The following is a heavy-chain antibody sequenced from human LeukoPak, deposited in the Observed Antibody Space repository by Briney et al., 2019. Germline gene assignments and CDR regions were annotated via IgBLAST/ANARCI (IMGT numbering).Heavy chain of an antibody. Sequence: GGSLRLSCAPCGFTLSSYTMRGVRQAPGKGLECVSSISSGSRYIKYADSVKGRFTISRDNAENSVFLQMSSLRVDDTALYYCVRGWFDFWGQGTPVTVSS. CDR1: GFTLSSYT. CDR3: VRGWFDF. V-gene: IGHV3-21*01. CDR2: ISSGSRYI. J-gene: IGHJ5*01.